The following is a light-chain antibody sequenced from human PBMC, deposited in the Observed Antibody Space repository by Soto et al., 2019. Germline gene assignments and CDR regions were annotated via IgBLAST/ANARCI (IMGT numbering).Light chain of an antibody. Sequence: QSVLTQPRSVSGSPGQSVTISCTGTSSDVDNYDYVSWYRHHPGKAPQLMIYDVTKRPSGVPDRFSGSKSGNTASLTISGLQAEDEADYYCCSYAGSYTVVFGGGTKVTVL. J-gene: IGLJ2*01. CDR1: SSDVDNYDY. CDR2: DVT. V-gene: IGLV2-11*01. CDR3: CSYAGSYTVV.